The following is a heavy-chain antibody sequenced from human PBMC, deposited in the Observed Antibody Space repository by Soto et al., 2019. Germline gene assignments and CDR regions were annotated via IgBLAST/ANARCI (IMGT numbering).Heavy chain of an antibody. CDR1: GFTFDDYA. Sequence: EVQLVESGGGLVQPGRSLRLSCAASGFTFDDYAMHWVREAPGKGLEWVAGISWNSYSIGYADSVKGRVTISRDNAEDSLYLQMNRLRAEDTALYYGAKDAHGSAWDPRYDSWGQGTLVTVSS. CDR3: AKDAHGSAWDPRYDS. CDR2: ISWNSYSI. V-gene: IGHV3-9*01. D-gene: IGHD3-16*02. J-gene: IGHJ4*02.